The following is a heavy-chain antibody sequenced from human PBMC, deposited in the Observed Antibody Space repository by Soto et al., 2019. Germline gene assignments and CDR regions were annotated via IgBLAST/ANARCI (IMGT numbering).Heavy chain of an antibody. CDR3: ARDVVTASYYYYGMDV. J-gene: IGHJ6*02. V-gene: IGHV3-33*01. D-gene: IGHD2-21*02. CDR2: IWYDGSNK. CDR1: GFTFSSYG. Sequence: QVQLVESGGGVVQPGRSLRLSCAASGFTFSSYGMHWVRQAPGKGLEWVAVIWYDGSNKYYADSVKGRFTISRDNSKNTLYLQMNSLRAEDTAVYYCARDVVTASYYYYGMDVWGQWTTVTVSS.